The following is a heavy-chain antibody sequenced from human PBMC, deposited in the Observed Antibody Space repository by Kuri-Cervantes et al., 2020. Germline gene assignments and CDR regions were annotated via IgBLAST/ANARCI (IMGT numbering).Heavy chain of an antibody. V-gene: IGHV1-2*02. CDR1: GYTFTGYY. D-gene: IGHD3-9*01. Sequence: ASVKVSCKASGYTFTGYYMHWVRQAPGQGLEWMGWINPNSGGTNYAQKFQGRVTMTRDTSISTAYMELSSLRSEDTAVYYCARDGRNILTGTENWFDPWGQGTLVTVSS. CDR2: INPNSGGT. CDR3: ARDGRNILTGTENWFDP. J-gene: IGHJ5*02.